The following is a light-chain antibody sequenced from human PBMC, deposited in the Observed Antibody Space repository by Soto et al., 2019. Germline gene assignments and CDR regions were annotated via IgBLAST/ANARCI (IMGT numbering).Light chain of an antibody. J-gene: IGKJ1*01. CDR1: QSIRNN. V-gene: IGKV3-15*01. CDR3: QQRSIWPWT. Sequence: EIVMTQSPATLSVSPGERATLSCRASQSIRNNLAWYQQKPGQAPRLLIYGASTRATDIPARFSGSGSGTEFTLTISSLQSEDFAVYYCQQRSIWPWTFGQGTKVDIK. CDR2: GAS.